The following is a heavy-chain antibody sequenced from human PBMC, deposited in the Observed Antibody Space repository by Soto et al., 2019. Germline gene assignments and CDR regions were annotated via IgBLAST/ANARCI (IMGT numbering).Heavy chain of an antibody. CDR1: GFTFSSYS. J-gene: IGHJ6*02. Sequence: GGSLRLSCAASGFTFSSYSMNWVRQAPGKGLEWVSSISSSSSYIYYADSVKGRFTISRDHAKNSLYLQMNSLRAEDTAVYYCARDGGSGYYYYGMDVWGQGTTVTVSS. CDR2: ISSSSSYI. CDR3: ARDGGSGYYYYGMDV. V-gene: IGHV3-21*01. D-gene: IGHD6-19*01.